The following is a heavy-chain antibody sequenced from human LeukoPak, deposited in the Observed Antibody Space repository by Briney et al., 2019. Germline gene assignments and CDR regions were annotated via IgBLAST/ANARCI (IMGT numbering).Heavy chain of an antibody. CDR1: GYTFTGYY. Sequence: ASVKVSCKASGYTFTGYYMHWVRQAPGQGLEWMGWINPNSGGTNYAQKFQGRVTMTRDTSISTAYMELSRLRSDDTAVYYCARVRLLWFGSCAFDIWGQGTMVTVSS. CDR3: ARVRLLWFGSCAFDI. V-gene: IGHV1-2*02. D-gene: IGHD3-10*01. J-gene: IGHJ3*02. CDR2: INPNSGGT.